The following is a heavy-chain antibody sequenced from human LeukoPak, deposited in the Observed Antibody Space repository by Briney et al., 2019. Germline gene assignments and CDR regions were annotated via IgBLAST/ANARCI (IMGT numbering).Heavy chain of an antibody. Sequence: SETLSLTCTVSGYSISSGYFWGWSRQPPGKGLEWSGRIYHSGSTYYNRSLKSRLTISVDTSKNQFSLKLSSVSAADTAVYYCARDYTVYYGCFDPWGQGTLVTVSS. CDR2: IYHSGST. CDR1: GYSISSGYF. D-gene: IGHD3-10*01. V-gene: IGHV4-38-2*02. CDR3: ARDYTVYYGCFDP. J-gene: IGHJ5*02.